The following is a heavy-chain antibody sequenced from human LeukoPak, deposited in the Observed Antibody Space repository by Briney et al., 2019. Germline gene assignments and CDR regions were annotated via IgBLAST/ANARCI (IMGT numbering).Heavy chain of an antibody. CDR1: GYTFTSYG. D-gene: IGHD3-10*01. Sequence: PSVNVSCKASGYTFTSYGISWVRRAPGQGLEWMGWISAYNGNTNYAQKLQGRVTMTTDTSTSTAYMELRSLRSDDTAVYYCARDHYYGSGSYYNLFDYRGQGTLVTVSS. J-gene: IGHJ4*02. CDR3: ARDHYYGSGSYYNLFDY. V-gene: IGHV1-18*01. CDR2: ISAYNGNT.